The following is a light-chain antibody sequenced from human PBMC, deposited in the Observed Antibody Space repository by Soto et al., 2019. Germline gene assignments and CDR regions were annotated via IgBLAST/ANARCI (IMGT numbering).Light chain of an antibody. V-gene: IGKV3-20*01. J-gene: IGKJ2*01. CDR2: GAS. Sequence: EIVLTQSPGTLSLSPGERATLSCRASQSVSSSYLAWYQQKPGQAPRLLIYGASSRATGIPDRFSGSGSGTDFTFTISRLDRADCAVYYCQQYGRTFGQGNKLEIK. CDR3: QQYGRT. CDR1: QSVSSSY.